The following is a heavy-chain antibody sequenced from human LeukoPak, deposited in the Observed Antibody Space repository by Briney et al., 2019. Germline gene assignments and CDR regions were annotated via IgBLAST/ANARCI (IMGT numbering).Heavy chain of an antibody. V-gene: IGHV3-48*01. CDR1: GFTFNSYS. Sequence: PGGSLRLSCAASGFTFNSYSMNWVRQAPGKGLEWVSYISSRSRTIYYADSVKGRFTISRDNAKNSLYLQMNSLRAEDTAVYYCARDSYYYDSSGYYFPGGFDYWGQGTLVTVSS. CDR2: ISSRSRTI. J-gene: IGHJ4*02. CDR3: ARDSYYYDSSGYYFPGGFDY. D-gene: IGHD3-22*01.